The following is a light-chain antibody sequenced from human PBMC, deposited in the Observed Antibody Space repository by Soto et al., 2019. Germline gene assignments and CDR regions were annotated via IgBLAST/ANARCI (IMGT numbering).Light chain of an antibody. CDR2: EVS. J-gene: IGLJ2*01. CDR3: CSYAGSSTFVV. CDR1: SSDVGSYNL. V-gene: IGLV2-23*02. Sequence: QPVLTQPASVSGSPGQSITISCTGTSSDVGSYNLVSWYQQHPGKAPKLMIYEVSKRPSGVSNRFSGSKSGNTASLTISGLLAEDEADYYCCSYAGSSTFVVFGGGTKLTVL.